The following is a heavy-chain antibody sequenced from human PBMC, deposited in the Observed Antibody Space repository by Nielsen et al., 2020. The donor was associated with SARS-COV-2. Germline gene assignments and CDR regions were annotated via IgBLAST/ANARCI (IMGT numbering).Heavy chain of an antibody. Sequence: GESLKNSCKGSGYSFSSYWIAWVRQMPGKGLEWMGIISPGNSETRYSPSFQGQVTISADKSTSTAYLQWSSLKASDTAMYYCGRHLSVVHKGLEIWGQGTMVTVSS. J-gene: IGHJ3*02. CDR1: GYSFSSYW. CDR2: ISPGNSET. V-gene: IGHV5-51*01. D-gene: IGHD1-1*01. CDR3: GRHLSVVHKGLEI.